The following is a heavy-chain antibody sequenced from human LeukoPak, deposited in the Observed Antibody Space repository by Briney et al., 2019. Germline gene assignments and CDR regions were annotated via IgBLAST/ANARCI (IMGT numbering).Heavy chain of an antibody. CDR3: AKGAYYYDSSGIRGAFDI. D-gene: IGHD3-22*01. CDR2: ISSSGSTI. CDR1: GFTFSSYE. V-gene: IGHV3-48*03. Sequence: PGGSLRLSCAASGFTFSSYEMNWVRQAPGKGLEWVSYISSSGSTIYYADSVKGRFTISRDNAKNSLYLQMNSLRAEDTALYYCAKGAYYYDSSGIRGAFDIWGQGTMVTVSS. J-gene: IGHJ3*02.